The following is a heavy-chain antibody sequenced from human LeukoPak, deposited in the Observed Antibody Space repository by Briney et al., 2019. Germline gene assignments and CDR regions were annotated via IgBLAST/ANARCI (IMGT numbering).Heavy chain of an antibody. J-gene: IGHJ4*02. Sequence: SETLSLTCTVSGYSISSDYYWGWIRQPPGKGLEWIGSIHHSGRTYYNPSLKSRVTISIDTSKNQFSLKLSSVTAADTAVFYCARSSGHYDSSDYYHGYLDYWGQGTLDTVSS. V-gene: IGHV4-38-2*02. CDR2: IHHSGRT. CDR1: GYSISSDYY. D-gene: IGHD3-22*01. CDR3: ARSSGHYDSSDYYHGYLDY.